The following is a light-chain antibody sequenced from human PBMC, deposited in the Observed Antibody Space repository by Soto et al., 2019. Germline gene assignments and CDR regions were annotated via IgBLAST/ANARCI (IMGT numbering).Light chain of an antibody. CDR1: QTISSW. CDR2: KAS. CDR3: QTYNSAPLT. Sequence: DIQMTQSPSTLSGSVGDRVTITCRASQTISSWLAWYQQKPGKAPKLLIYKASTLKSGVPSRFSGSGSGTEFTLTISSLQPDDFATYYCQTYNSAPLTFGGGTKVDIK. V-gene: IGKV1-5*03. J-gene: IGKJ4*01.